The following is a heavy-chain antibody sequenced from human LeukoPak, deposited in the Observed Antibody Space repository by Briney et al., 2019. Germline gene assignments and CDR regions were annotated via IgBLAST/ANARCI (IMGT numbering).Heavy chain of an antibody. V-gene: IGHV3-15*01. D-gene: IGHD2-2*01. CDR2: IKSKADGGTT. J-gene: IGHJ4*02. CDR3: TTDAAAAAMSLDY. Sequence: GGSLNPPGKPPGFTFIAFAITWVPQAPGKGLKWVARIKSKADGGTTDYAAPVEGRFTISRDDSKNTVYLQMNSLKTEDTAVYYCTTDAAAAAMSLDYWGQGTLVTVSS. CDR1: GFTFIAFA.